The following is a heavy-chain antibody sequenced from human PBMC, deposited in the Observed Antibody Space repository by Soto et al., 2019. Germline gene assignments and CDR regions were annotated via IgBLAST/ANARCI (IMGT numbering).Heavy chain of an antibody. Sequence: EVQLLESRGGLVQPGGSLRLSCAASGFTFSSYAMSWVRQAPGKGLGWVSGISGSGDSTNYADSVKGRFTISRDNSKNTLYLQMNSLGAEDTAVYYCAKTVPGTKYWGQGTLVTVSS. V-gene: IGHV3-23*01. CDR2: ISGSGDST. CDR3: AKTVPGTKY. J-gene: IGHJ4*02. CDR1: GFTFSSYA. D-gene: IGHD6-19*01.